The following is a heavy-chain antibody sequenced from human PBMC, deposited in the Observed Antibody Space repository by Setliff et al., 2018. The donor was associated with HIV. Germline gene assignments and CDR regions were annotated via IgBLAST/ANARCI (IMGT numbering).Heavy chain of an antibody. CDR2: ISGYNGNT. Sequence: ASVKVSCKASGYTFASYGISWVRQAPGQGLEWMGWISGYNGNTNFAQKLQGRVTMTTDTSTSTAYMELRSLRSDDTAVYYCARDRLNVYSSGWGVDYWGQGTLVTVSS. CDR3: ARDRLNVYSSGWGVDY. V-gene: IGHV1-18*01. D-gene: IGHD6-25*01. J-gene: IGHJ4*02. CDR1: GYTFASYG.